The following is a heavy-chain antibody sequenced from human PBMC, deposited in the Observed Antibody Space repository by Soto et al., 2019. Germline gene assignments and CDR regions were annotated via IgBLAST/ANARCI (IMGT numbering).Heavy chain of an antibody. CDR3: AKAIAVAGYYFDY. CDR1: GFTFSSYA. Sequence: GGSLRLSCAASGFTFSSYAMSWVRQAPGKGLEWVSAISCSGGSTYYADFVKGRFTISRDNSKNTLYLQMNSLRAENTAVYYCAKAIAVAGYYFDYWGQGTLVTVSS. D-gene: IGHD6-19*01. J-gene: IGHJ4*02. V-gene: IGHV3-23*01. CDR2: ISCSGGST.